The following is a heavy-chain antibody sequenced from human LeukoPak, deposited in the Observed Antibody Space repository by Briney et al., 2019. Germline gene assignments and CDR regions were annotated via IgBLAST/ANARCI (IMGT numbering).Heavy chain of an antibody. J-gene: IGHJ6*03. CDR1: GGSISGSSYN. D-gene: IGHD4-23*01. CDR3: ARLPSYGGNDYYYYMDV. CDR2: MYYSGST. Sequence: PSETLSLTCSVFGGSISGSSYNWGWIRQPPGKGLEWIGIMYYSGSTNYNPSLKSRVTLSVDTSKNQFSLKLSSVTAADTAVYYCARLPSYGGNDYYYYMDVWGKGTTVTVSS. V-gene: IGHV4-39*01.